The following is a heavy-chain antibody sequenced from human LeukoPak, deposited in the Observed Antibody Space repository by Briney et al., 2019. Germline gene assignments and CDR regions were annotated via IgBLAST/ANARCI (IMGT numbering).Heavy chain of an antibody. D-gene: IGHD1-26*01. CDR3: AKGAVGATKGKAFDY. J-gene: IGHJ4*02. CDR1: GFTFDDYA. Sequence: QPGGSLRLSCAASGFTFDDYAMHWVRQAPGKGLEWVSGISWNSGSIGYADSVKGRFTISRDNAKNSLYLQMNSLRAEDTALYYCAKGAVGATKGKAFDYWGQGTLVTVSS. CDR2: ISWNSGSI. V-gene: IGHV3-9*01.